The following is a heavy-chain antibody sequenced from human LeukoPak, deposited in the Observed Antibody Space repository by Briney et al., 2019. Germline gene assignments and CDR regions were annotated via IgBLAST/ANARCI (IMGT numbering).Heavy chain of an antibody. CDR3: ARAPGPYTTSRFHN. CDR1: GYSFIDYY. J-gene: IGHJ4*02. D-gene: IGHD2-2*01. Sequence: ASVKVSCKTSGYSFIDYYIHWMRQAPGQGLEWVGRIDPHSGGTHYAQKFQVRVTMTRDTSISTVYMELSGLRSDDTAVYYCARAPGPYTTSRFHNWGQGTLVTVSS. CDR2: IDPHSGGT. V-gene: IGHV1-2*02.